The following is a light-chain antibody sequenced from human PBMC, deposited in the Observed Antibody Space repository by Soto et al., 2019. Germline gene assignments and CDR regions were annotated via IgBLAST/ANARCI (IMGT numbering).Light chain of an antibody. J-gene: IGLJ1*01. Sequence: QSALTQPASVSGSPGQSITISCTGTSSDIGGFNYVSWYQQHPGKAPRLMIYDVTNRPSGVSDRFSGSKSGNTASLTISGLQAEDEADYYCGSYTSTSTPYVFGPGTKVTVL. CDR2: DVT. CDR3: GSYTSTSTPYV. V-gene: IGLV2-14*01. CDR1: SSDIGGFNY.